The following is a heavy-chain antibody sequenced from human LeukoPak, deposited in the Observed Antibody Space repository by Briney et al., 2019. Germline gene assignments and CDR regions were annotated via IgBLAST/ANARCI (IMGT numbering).Heavy chain of an antibody. CDR2: IRNKADGYTT. J-gene: IGHJ4*02. CDR1: GFTFSPHY. V-gene: IGHV3-72*01. Sequence: GGSLRLSCVAFGFTFSPHYMDWVRQSPGQGLEWVGLIRNKADGYTTIYAASVKGRFTISRDDSKNSVYLQMDSLKTEDTAVYYCGDLGSTGTDHWGQGTLVTVSS. CDR3: GDLGSTGTDH. D-gene: IGHD4-17*01.